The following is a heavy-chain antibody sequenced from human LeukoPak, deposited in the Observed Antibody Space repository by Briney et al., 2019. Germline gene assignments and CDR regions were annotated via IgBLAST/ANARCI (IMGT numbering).Heavy chain of an antibody. J-gene: IGHJ6*03. CDR2: IIPIFGTA. CDR1: GGTFSSYA. D-gene: IGHD3-3*01. CDR3: ARVPEVGAILYYYYYMDV. V-gene: IGHV1-69*05. Sequence: SVKVSCKASGGTFSSYAISWVRQAPGQGLEWMGGIIPIFGTANYAQKFQGRVTITTDESTSTAYMELSSLRSEDTAVYYCARVPEVGAILYYYYYMDVWGKGTTVTVSS.